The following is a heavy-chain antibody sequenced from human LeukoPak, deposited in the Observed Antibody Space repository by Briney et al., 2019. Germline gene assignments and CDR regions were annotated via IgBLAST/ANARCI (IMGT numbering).Heavy chain of an antibody. CDR3: ARDLTYCGGDCYSSDY. Sequence: ASVKVSCKASGGTFSSYAISWVRQAPGQGLEWMGRIIPILGIANYAQKFQGRVTITADKSTSTAYMELSSLRSEDTAVYYCARDLTYCGGDCYSSDYWGQGTLVTVSS. CDR2: IIPILGIA. CDR1: GGTFSSYA. D-gene: IGHD2-21*02. V-gene: IGHV1-69*04. J-gene: IGHJ4*02.